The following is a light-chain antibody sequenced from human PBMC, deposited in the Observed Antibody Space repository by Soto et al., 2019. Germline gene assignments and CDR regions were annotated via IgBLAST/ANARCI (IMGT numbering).Light chain of an antibody. V-gene: IGLV2-14*01. J-gene: IGLJ2*01. CDR1: SSDIGAYKY. CDR3: SSFTNTRTHVI. Sequence: QSVLTQPASVSGSPGQSITISCTGTSSDIGAYKYVSWYQQHPGKAPRLMIFEVFNRPSGVSNRFSGSKSGNTASLTISGLQADDEADYYCSSFTNTRTHVIFGGGTKLTVL. CDR2: EVF.